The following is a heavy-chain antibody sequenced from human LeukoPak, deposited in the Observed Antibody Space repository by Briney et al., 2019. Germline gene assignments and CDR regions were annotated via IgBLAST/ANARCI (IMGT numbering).Heavy chain of an antibody. CDR1: GFTFSSYA. J-gene: IGHJ4*02. Sequence: GGSLRLSCSASGFTFSSYAMHWVRQAPGKGLEYVSAISSNGGSTYYADSVKGRFTISRDNSKNTLYLQMNSLRAEDTAVYYCARDVRYYFDYWGQGTLVTVSS. CDR3: ARDVRYYFDY. CDR2: ISSNGGST. V-gene: IGHV3-64*04.